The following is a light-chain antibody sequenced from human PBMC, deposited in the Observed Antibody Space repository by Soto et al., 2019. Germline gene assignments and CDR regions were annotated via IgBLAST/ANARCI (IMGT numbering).Light chain of an antibody. Sequence: EIVMTQSPATLSVSPGERATLSCRASQSVSSSLAWYQQKPGQAPRLLMYAASTRATGIPARFSGSGSGTEFPLAISSLQSEDFAVYYCQQYNNWYSFGQGTKLEMK. J-gene: IGKJ2*03. CDR1: QSVSSS. CDR2: AAS. V-gene: IGKV3-15*01. CDR3: QQYNNWYS.